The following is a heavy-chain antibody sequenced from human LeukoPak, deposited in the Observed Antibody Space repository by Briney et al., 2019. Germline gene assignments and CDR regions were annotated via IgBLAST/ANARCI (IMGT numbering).Heavy chain of an antibody. J-gene: IGHJ4*02. CDR3: ARGTLGYCSSTSCYSVDY. V-gene: IGHV4-39*07. Sequence: SETLSLTCTVSGGSISSSSYYWGWIRQPPGKGLEWIGSIYYSGSTNYNPSLKSRVTISVDTSKNQFSLKLSSVTAADTAVYYCARGTLGYCSSTSCYSVDYWGQGTLVTVSS. CDR1: GGSISSSSYY. CDR2: IYYSGST. D-gene: IGHD2-2*01.